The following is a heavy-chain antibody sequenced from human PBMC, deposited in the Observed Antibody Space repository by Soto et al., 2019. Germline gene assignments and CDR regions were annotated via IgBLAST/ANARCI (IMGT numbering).Heavy chain of an antibody. D-gene: IGHD6-19*01. J-gene: IGHJ6*02. Sequence: ASVKVSCKASGYTFTRYAMHWVSQAPGQRPEWMGWINAGNGNTKYSQKFQGRVTITRDTSASTAYMELSSLRSEDTAVYYCARGGSGWYYYYGMDVWGQGTTVTVSS. V-gene: IGHV1-3*01. CDR3: ARGGSGWYYYYGMDV. CDR2: INAGNGNT. CDR1: GYTFTRYA.